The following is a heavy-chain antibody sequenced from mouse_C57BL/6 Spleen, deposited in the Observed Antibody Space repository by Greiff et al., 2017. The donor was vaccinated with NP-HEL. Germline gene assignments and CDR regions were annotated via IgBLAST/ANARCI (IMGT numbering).Heavy chain of an antibody. CDR2: ISYDGSN. J-gene: IGHJ4*01. CDR1: GYSITSGYY. D-gene: IGHD1-1*01. Sequence: DVKLVESGPGLVKPSQSLSLTCSVTGYSITSGYYWNWIRQFPGNKLEWMGYISYDGSNNYNPSLKNRISITRDTSKNQFFLKLNSVTTEDTATYYCARGGLLHYYAMDYWGQGTSVTVSS. CDR3: ARGGLLHYYAMDY. V-gene: IGHV3-6*01.